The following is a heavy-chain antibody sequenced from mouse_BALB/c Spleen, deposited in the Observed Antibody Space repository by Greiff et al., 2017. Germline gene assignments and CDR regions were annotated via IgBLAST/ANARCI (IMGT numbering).Heavy chain of an antibody. J-gene: IGHJ2*01. D-gene: IGHD2-1*01. CDR1: GFSLTSYG. V-gene: IGHV2-9*02. Sequence: VKLMESGPGLVAPSQSLSITCTVSGFSLTSYGVHWVRQPPGKGLEWLGVIWAGGSTNYNSALMSRLSISKDNSKSQVFLKMNSLQTDGTAMYYCARADYGNYEYYFDYWGQGTTLTVSS. CDR2: IWAGGST. CDR3: ARADYGNYEYYFDY.